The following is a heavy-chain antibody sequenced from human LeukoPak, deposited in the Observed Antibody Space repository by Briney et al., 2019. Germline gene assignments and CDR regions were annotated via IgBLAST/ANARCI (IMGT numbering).Heavy chain of an antibody. D-gene: IGHD1-26*01. Sequence: SETLSLTCTVSGGSISSYYWSWIRQPPGKGLESLGYIYDSGSTNYNPSLKSRVTISVDTSKNQFSLKLSSVTAADTAVYYCARGVGWGALDFDYWGQGILVAVSS. CDR1: GGSISSYY. J-gene: IGHJ4*02. CDR2: IYDSGST. V-gene: IGHV4-59*01. CDR3: ARGVGWGALDFDY.